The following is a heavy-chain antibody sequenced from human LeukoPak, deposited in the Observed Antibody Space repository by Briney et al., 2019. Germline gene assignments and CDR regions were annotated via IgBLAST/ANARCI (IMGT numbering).Heavy chain of an antibody. CDR1: GFTFSSYG. D-gene: IGHD1-26*01. Sequence: GGSLRLSCAASGFTFSSYGMHWVRQAPGKGLEWVSSISSSSSYIYYADSVKGRFTISRDNAKNSLYLQMNSLRAEDTAVYYCARDQPRYPFDYWGQGTLVTVSS. CDR3: ARDQPRYPFDY. V-gene: IGHV3-21*01. J-gene: IGHJ4*02. CDR2: ISSSSSYI.